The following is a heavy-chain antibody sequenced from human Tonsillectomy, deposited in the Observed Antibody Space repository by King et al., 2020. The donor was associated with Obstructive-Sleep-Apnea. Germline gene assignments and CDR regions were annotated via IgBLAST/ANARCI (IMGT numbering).Heavy chain of an antibody. J-gene: IGHJ4*02. V-gene: IGHV3-49*03. CDR3: SRRPEARIAPPPFDF. Sequence: VQLVESGGGLVQPGRSLRLSCTASRFTFGDYAMSWFRQAPGKGLEWVGFIRSKVYGGTTEYAASVKGRFTISRDDSKSIAYLQMNSLKTEDTAIYYCSRRPEARIAPPPFDFWGQGTLGPRSS. CDR1: RFTFGDYA. D-gene: IGHD6-6*01. CDR2: IRSKVYGGTT.